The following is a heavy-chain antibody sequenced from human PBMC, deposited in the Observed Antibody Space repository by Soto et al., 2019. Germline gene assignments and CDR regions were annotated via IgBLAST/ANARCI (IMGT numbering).Heavy chain of an antibody. CDR2: IYWNDDK. CDR3: AHRRITMVRGVIID. Sequence: QITLKESGPPLVKPTQTLTLTCTFSGFSLSTSGVGVGWIRQPPGKALEWLALIYWNDDKRYSPSLKSRLTITKDTSKNQVVLTMTNMDPVDTATYYCAHRRITMVRGVIIDWGQGTLVTVSS. D-gene: IGHD3-10*01. J-gene: IGHJ4*02. V-gene: IGHV2-5*01. CDR1: GFSLSTSGVG.